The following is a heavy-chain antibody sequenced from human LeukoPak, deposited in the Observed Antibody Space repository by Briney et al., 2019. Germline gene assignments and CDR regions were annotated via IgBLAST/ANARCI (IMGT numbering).Heavy chain of an antibody. D-gene: IGHD6-19*01. J-gene: IGHJ4*02. CDR1: GHTLTELS. CDR3: ATYEQWLVGFDY. CDR2: FDPEDGET. V-gene: IGHV1-24*01. Sequence: GAPVKVSCKVSGHTLTELSMHWVRQAPGKGLEWMGGFDPEDGETIYAQKFQGRVTMTEDTSTDTAYMELSSLRSEDTAVYYCATYEQWLVGFDYWGQGTLVTVS.